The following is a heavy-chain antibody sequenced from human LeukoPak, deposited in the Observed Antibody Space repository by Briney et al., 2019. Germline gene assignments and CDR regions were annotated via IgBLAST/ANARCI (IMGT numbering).Heavy chain of an antibody. CDR3: VRRDTTMAIDAFDI. D-gene: IGHD5-18*01. CDR1: RFTFSTYG. Sequence: SGRSLRLSCAASRFTFSTYGMHWVRQAPGKGLEWVAVIWYDGSKKYYADSVKGRFTISRDNSKNTLYLQMNSLRAEDTAVYYCVRRDTTMAIDAFDIWGQGTMVTVSS. J-gene: IGHJ3*02. CDR2: IWYDGSKK. V-gene: IGHV3-33*01.